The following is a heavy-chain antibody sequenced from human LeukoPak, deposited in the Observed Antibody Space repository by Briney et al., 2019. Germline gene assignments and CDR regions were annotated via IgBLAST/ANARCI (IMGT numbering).Heavy chain of an antibody. V-gene: IGHV1-2*02. CDR1: GYTFTGYY. CDR2: INPNSGGT. Sequence: GASVKVSCKASGYTFTGYYMYWVRQAPGQGLEWMGWINPNSGGTNYAQRFQGRVTMTRDTSISTAYMELSRLRSDDTAVYYCARGKVGATREFYYWGQGTLVTVSS. J-gene: IGHJ4*02. CDR3: ARGKVGATREFYY. D-gene: IGHD1-26*01.